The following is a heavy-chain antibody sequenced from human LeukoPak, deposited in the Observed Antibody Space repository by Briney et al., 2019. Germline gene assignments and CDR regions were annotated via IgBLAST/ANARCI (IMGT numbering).Heavy chain of an antibody. CDR1: GFTFSNYE. Sequence: GETLRLSCVASGFTFSNYEMNWVRQTPGKGLEWVSYINYRGKTRNNVDSVKGRFTISRDNAKISLYLQMNSLRVEDTAIYFCARARIATPLLDYWGQGTLVTVSS. D-gene: IGHD6-13*01. CDR3: ARARIATPLLDY. CDR2: INYRGKTR. J-gene: IGHJ4*02. V-gene: IGHV3-48*03.